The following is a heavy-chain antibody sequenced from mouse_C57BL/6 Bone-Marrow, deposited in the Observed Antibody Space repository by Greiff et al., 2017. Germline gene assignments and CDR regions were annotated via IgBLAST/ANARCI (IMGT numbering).Heavy chain of an antibody. CDR2: ISSGGSYT. D-gene: IGHD2-1*01. CDR1: GFTFSSYG. V-gene: IGHV5-6*01. CDR3: ARLGNSAWFAY. Sequence: EVQVVESGGDLVKPGGSLKLSCAASGFTFSSYGMSWVRQTPDKRLEWAATISSGGSYTYYPDSVKGRFTISRDNAKNTLYLQMSSLKSEDTAMYYCARLGNSAWFAYWGQGTLVTVSA. J-gene: IGHJ3*01.